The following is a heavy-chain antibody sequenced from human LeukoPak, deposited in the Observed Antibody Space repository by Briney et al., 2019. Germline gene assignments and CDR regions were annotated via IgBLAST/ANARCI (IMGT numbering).Heavy chain of an antibody. J-gene: IGHJ3*02. CDR2: IKQDGSEK. D-gene: IGHD2/OR15-2a*01. CDR3: ATHISTGQNAFDI. Sequence: GGSLRLSCAASGFTFSSYWMSWVRQAPGKGLEWVANIKQDGSEKYYVDSVKGRFTISRDNAKNSLYLQMNSLRAEDTAVYYCATHISTGQNAFDIWGQGTMVTVSS. V-gene: IGHV3-7*01. CDR1: GFTFSSYW.